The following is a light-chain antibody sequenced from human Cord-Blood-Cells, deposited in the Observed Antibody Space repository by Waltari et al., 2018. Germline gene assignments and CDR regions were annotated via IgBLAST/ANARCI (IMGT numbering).Light chain of an antibody. J-gene: IGLJ1*01. CDR2: QDS. CDR3: QAWDSSTAV. V-gene: IGLV3-1*01. Sequence: SYVLTQPPSVSVSPGQTASITCSGDKSGDKYACWYQQKPGQSPVLVIYQDSKRPSGIPERFSGSNSGNTATLTISGTQAMDEADYYCQAWDSSTAVFGTGTKVTVL. CDR1: KSGDKY.